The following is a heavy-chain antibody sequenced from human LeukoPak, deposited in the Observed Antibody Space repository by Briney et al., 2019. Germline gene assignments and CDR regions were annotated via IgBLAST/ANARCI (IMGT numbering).Heavy chain of an antibody. D-gene: IGHD3-22*01. CDR1: GFTFSSYA. V-gene: IGHV3-23*01. Sequence: GGSLRLSCAASGFTFSSYAMSWVRQAPGKGLEWVSAISGSGGSTYYADSVKGRFTISRDNSKNTLYLQMNSLRAEDTAVYYCARMYYYDSSGYSDPYWGQGTLVTVSS. CDR2: ISGSGGST. J-gene: IGHJ4*02. CDR3: ARMYYYDSSGYSDPY.